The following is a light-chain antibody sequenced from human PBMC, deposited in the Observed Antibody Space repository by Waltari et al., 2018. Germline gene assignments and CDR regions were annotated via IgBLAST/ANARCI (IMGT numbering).Light chain of an antibody. CDR2: YAS. V-gene: IGKV3-11*01. J-gene: IGKJ4*01. CDR1: QSVNSY. Sequence: SVRASQSVNSYLAWYQQKPGQAPRLLSYYASNRATGIPARFSGSGSGTDFTLTISSLGPEDFAVYYCQQRSNWPLTFGGGTKVEIK. CDR3: QQRSNWPLT.